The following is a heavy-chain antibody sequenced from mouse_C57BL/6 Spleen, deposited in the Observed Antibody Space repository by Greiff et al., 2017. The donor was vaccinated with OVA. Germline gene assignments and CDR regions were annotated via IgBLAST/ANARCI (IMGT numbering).Heavy chain of an antibody. V-gene: IGHV1-82*01. J-gene: IGHJ4*01. CDR2: IYPGDGDT. Sequence: VKLVESGPELVKPGASVKISCKASGYAFSSSWMNWVKQRPGKGLEWIGRIYPGDGDTNYNGKFKGKATLTADKSSSTAYMQLSSLTSEDSAVYFGARSGITTVVGAMDYWGQGTSVTVSA. CDR3: ARSGITTVVGAMDY. CDR1: GYAFSSSW. D-gene: IGHD1-1*01.